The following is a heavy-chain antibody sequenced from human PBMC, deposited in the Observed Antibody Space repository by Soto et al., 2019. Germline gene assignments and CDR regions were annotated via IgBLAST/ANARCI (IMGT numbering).Heavy chain of an antibody. CDR1: GGSLTSGTYS. Sequence: KSSETLSLTCAVPGGSLTSGTYSWNWIRQPPGKGLELIVYIFPSGTTYYNPSLKSRVSISIDVSKNQFSLNLRSLTAADTAVYYCARVREFDSWGQGTLVTVSA. CDR2: IFPSGTT. CDR3: ARVREFDS. J-gene: IGHJ4*02. V-gene: IGHV4-30-2*01.